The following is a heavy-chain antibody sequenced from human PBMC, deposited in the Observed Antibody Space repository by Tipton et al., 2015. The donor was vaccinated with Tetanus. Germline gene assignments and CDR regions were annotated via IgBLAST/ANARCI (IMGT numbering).Heavy chain of an antibody. V-gene: IGHV1-69*01. J-gene: IGHJ6*01. CDR3: ARGWSDLRIFYFHANGG. D-gene: IGHD2-8*01. CDR1: GDTFSSYA. CDR2: IIPSLGST. Sequence: QSGPEVKKPGSSVKVSCKASGDTFSSYAISWMRQAPGQGLEWMGGIIPSLGSTTYAPKFQGRITITAGEVTTTAYMEVSSLTSGEPGVFYWARGWSDLRIFYFHANGGWGQGTTVTVSS.